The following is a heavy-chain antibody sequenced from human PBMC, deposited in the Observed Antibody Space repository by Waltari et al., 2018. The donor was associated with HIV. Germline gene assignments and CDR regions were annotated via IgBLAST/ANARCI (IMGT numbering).Heavy chain of an antibody. CDR3: ARSRDYGSGKDYDMDV. J-gene: IGHJ6*02. Sequence: QMQLVQSGAAVKKTGSSVKVSCQAPGYTFTYRYLHWARQATGQALEWMGWNTPSNGNTNYTQKFQDRVTITSDKSRSTAYMELSSLRCEDTAMYYCARSRDYGSGKDYDMDVWGQGTTVTVSS. V-gene: IGHV1-45*02. CDR2: NTPSNGNT. D-gene: IGHD3-10*01. CDR1: GYTFTYRY.